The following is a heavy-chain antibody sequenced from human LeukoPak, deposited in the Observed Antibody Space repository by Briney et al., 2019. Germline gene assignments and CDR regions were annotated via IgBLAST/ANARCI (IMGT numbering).Heavy chain of an antibody. J-gene: IGHJ4*02. D-gene: IGHD5-18*01. Sequence: SETLSLTCAVYGGSFSGYYWSWIRQPPGKGLEWIGEINHSGSTNYNPSLKSRVTISVDTSKNQFSLKLSSVTAADTAVYYCARGIRRGYSYNFDYWGQGTLVTVSP. CDR1: GGSFSGYY. CDR2: INHSGST. CDR3: ARGIRRGYSYNFDY. V-gene: IGHV4-34*01.